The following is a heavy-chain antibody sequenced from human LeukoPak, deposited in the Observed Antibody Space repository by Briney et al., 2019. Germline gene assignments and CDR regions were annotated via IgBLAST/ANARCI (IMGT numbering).Heavy chain of an antibody. V-gene: IGHV3-21*01. CDR3: ARDGVVYYYDSSGYYYGMDV. CDR1: GFIFRDYT. Sequence: GGSLRLSCGASGFIFRDYTMNWFRQAPGKGLEWVSSISSSSSYIYYADSVKGRFTISRDNAKNSLYLQMNSLRDEDTAVYYCARDGVVYYYDSSGYYYGMDVWGQGTTVTVSS. J-gene: IGHJ6*02. D-gene: IGHD3-22*01. CDR2: ISSSSSYI.